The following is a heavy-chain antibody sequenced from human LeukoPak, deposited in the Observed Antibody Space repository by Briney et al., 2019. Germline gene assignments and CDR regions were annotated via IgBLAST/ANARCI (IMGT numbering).Heavy chain of an antibody. Sequence: GGSLRLSCAASGFTVSSNYMSWVRQAPGKGLEWVSVIYSGGSTYYADSVKGRFTISRHNSKNTLYLQMNSLKAEDTAVYYCARFLRTMVRGVIFGWFDPWGQGTLVTVSS. J-gene: IGHJ5*02. D-gene: IGHD3-10*01. CDR3: ARFLRTMVRGVIFGWFDP. CDR1: GFTVSSNY. CDR2: IYSGGST. V-gene: IGHV3-53*04.